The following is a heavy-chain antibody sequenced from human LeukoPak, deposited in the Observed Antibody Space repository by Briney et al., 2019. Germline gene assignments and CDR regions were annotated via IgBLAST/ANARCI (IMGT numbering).Heavy chain of an antibody. Sequence: GGSLRLSCAASGFTFSSFDMHCVRHPPGKGLEWVSGIGTDADTHYVDSVKGRFIISRKNDKNSMYLLIKSLRAGDTAGYYCARKLWGNGLDVWGRGTTVTVSS. CDR1: GFTFSSFD. J-gene: IGHJ6*02. CDR2: IGTDADT. D-gene: IGHD5-18*01. CDR3: ARKLWGNGLDV. V-gene: IGHV3-13*01.